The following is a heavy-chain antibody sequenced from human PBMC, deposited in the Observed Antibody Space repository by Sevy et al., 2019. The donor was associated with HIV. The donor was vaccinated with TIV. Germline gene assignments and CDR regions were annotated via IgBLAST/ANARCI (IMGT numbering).Heavy chain of an antibody. J-gene: IGHJ3*02. V-gene: IGHV3-30*18. CDR1: GFTFSSYG. CDR2: ISYDGSNK. Sequence: GGSLRLSCAASGFTFSSYGMHWVRQAPGKGLEWVAVISYDGSNKYYADSVKGRFTISRDNSKNTLYLQMNSLRAEDTAVYYCAKDSNLGSYFGHDAFDIWGQVTMVTVSS. D-gene: IGHD1-26*01. CDR3: AKDSNLGSYFGHDAFDI.